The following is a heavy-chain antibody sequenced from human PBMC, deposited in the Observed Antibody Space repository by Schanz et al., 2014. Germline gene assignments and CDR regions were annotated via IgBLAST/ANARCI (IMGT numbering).Heavy chain of an antibody. J-gene: IGHJ6*02. CDR3: ARDVDDRRGYGSGYCLGDCMDV. D-gene: IGHD3-10*01. CDR1: GFSFSSYS. CDR2: IDGKSTTV. V-gene: IGHV3-48*01. Sequence: EADLVESGGGLIQRGESLRLSCSASGFSFSSYSMNWVRQAPGKGLEWLSYIDGKSTTVYYADSVKGRFTVSRDNARNSLYLHMNTLGAEDTAVYYCARDVDDRRGYGSGYCLGDCMDVWGQGTTVTVSS.